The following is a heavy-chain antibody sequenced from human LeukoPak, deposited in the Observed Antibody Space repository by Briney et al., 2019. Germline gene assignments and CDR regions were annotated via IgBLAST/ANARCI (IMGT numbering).Heavy chain of an antibody. Sequence: GGSLRLSCAASGFTLSSHDMHWVRQASGKGLEWVSAIAISGNRYYSRSVKGRFTISRENGKNALYLQMNSLRAEDTALYYCARESSITSGTTGETFDFWGQGTTVTVSS. D-gene: IGHD1-1*01. CDR3: ARESSITSGTTGETFDF. V-gene: IGHV3-13*01. J-gene: IGHJ3*01. CDR2: IAISGNR. CDR1: GFTLSSHD.